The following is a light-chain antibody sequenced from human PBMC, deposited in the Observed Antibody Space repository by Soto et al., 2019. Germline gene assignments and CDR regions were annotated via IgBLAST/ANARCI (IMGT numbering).Light chain of an antibody. CDR3: CSFARSRIL. CDR2: EVS. J-gene: IGLJ1*01. CDR1: SSDVGSYNL. V-gene: IGLV2-23*02. Sequence: QSALTQPASVSGSPGQSITISCTGTSSDVGSYNLVSWYQQHPGKAPKFMIYEVSERPAGVSNGFSGSKSGNTASLTISGLQAEDEADYYCCSFARSRILFGTGTKVTVL.